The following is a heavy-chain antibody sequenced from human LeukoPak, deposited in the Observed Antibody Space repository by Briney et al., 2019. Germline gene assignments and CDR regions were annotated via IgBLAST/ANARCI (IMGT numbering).Heavy chain of an antibody. J-gene: IGHJ4*02. CDR3: ARSLVLDPMDFWGYYFDY. V-gene: IGHV4-59*01. CDR1: GGSISPSY. Sequence: SETLSLTCTVSGGSISPSYWNWIRQPPGKGLEWIGYISYSGYINYNPSLESRVTISVDTSKNQFSLKLSYVTAADTAVYYCARSLVLDPMDFWGYYFDYWGQGALVTVSS. CDR2: ISYSGYI. D-gene: IGHD2-8*02.